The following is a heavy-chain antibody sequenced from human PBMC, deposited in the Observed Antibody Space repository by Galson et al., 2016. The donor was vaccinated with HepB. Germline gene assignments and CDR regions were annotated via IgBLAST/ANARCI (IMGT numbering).Heavy chain of an antibody. J-gene: IGHJ4*02. CDR1: GFIFRNYR. V-gene: IGHV3-48*04. CDR2: ITSSSSSATI. CDR3: ATLSGSPGHFDN. D-gene: IGHD1-26*01. Sequence: SLRLSCAASGFIFRNYRMTWVRQAPGKGLEWVSYITSSSSSATIKYADSVKGRFTISRDDAESSLYLQMDSLRAEDTAVYYCATLSGSPGHFDNWGQGTLVTVSS.